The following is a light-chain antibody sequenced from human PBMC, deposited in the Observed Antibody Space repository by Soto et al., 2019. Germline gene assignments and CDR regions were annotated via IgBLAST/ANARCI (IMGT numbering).Light chain of an antibody. CDR3: QQRSHWPSLT. Sequence: EIVLTQSPVTLSLSPGERATLSCRASQSISYYLAWYQQKPGQAPRLLIYDTSNRATGIPARFSGSGSVTDFTLTIASLEPEDSAVYFCQQRSHWPSLTFGGGTRVEI. J-gene: IGKJ4*01. CDR2: DTS. CDR1: QSISYY. V-gene: IGKV3-11*01.